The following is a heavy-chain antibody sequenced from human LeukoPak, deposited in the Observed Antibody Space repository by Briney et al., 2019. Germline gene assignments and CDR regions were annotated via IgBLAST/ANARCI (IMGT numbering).Heavy chain of an antibody. J-gene: IGHJ5*02. D-gene: IGHD3-22*01. CDR1: GGTFSSYT. Sequence: SVKVSCKASGGTFSSYTISWVRQAPGRGLEWMGRIIPILGIANYAQKFQGRVTITADKSTSTAYMELSSLRSEDTAVYYCAREGITYYYDSSGYYNNWFDPWGQGTLVTVSS. V-gene: IGHV1-69*04. CDR3: AREGITYYYDSSGYYNNWFDP. CDR2: IIPILGIA.